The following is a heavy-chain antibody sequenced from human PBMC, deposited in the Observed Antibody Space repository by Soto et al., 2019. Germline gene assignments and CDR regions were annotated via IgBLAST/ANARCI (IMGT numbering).Heavy chain of an antibody. Sequence: SETLSLTCAVSCGSISSSNWWSWVRQPPGKGLEWIGEIYHSGSTNYNPSLKSRVTISVDKSKNQFSLKLSSVTAADTAVYYCARKNDYGDYVNFDYWGQGTLVTVSS. V-gene: IGHV4-4*02. CDR2: IYHSGST. CDR3: ARKNDYGDYVNFDY. J-gene: IGHJ4*02. D-gene: IGHD4-17*01. CDR1: CGSISSSNW.